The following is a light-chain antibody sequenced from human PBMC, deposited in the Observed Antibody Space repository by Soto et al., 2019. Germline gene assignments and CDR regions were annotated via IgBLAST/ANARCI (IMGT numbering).Light chain of an antibody. Sequence: AIRMTQSPSSFSASTGDRVTITYRASQGISSYLAWYQRKPGKAPKLLIYAASTLQSGVPSRFSGSGSGTDFTLTISCLQSEDVATYYCQQYYSYPITFGQGTRLEIK. CDR3: QQYYSYPIT. CDR2: AAS. J-gene: IGKJ5*01. CDR1: QGISSY. V-gene: IGKV1-8*01.